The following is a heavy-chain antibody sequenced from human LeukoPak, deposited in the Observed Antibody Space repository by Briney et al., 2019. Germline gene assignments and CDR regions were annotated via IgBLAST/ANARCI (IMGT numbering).Heavy chain of an antibody. D-gene: IGHD2-15*01. Sequence: PSETLSLTCAVYGGSFSGYYWSWIRQPPGKGLEWIGEINHNGSANYNPSLKSRVTISIDTSKNQFSLELYSVTAADTAVYYCARWWGFDPWGQGTLVTVSS. CDR1: GGSFSGYY. CDR3: ARWWGFDP. V-gene: IGHV4-34*01. J-gene: IGHJ5*02. CDR2: INHNGSA.